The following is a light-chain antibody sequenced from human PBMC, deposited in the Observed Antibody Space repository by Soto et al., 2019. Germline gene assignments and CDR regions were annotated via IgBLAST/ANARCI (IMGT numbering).Light chain of an antibody. Sequence: QSALTQPRSVSGSPGQSVSIFCTGTSSDVGGYNYVSWYQQHPGKAPKVMIYDVTKRPPGVPDRFSGSKSGNTASLTISGLQSEDEADYYRSSYAGRYTYVFGTGTKVTVL. V-gene: IGLV2-11*01. CDR1: SSDVGGYNY. CDR2: DVT. CDR3: SSYAGRYTYV. J-gene: IGLJ1*01.